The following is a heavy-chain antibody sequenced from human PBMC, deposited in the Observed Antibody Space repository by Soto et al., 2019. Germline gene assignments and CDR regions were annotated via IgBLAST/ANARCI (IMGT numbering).Heavy chain of an antibody. Sequence: EVQLVESGGGLVQPGRSLKLSCAASGFTFSGSSVHWVRQASGKGLEWVGRIRNKANSYATAYAASVRGRFTISRDDSKNTAFLQMNSLNTEDTAVYYCISHSPEDMIRTWGQGTLVTVSS. CDR2: IRNKANSYAT. V-gene: IGHV3-73*02. CDR3: ISHSPEDMIRT. J-gene: IGHJ4*02. D-gene: IGHD2-15*01. CDR1: GFTFSGSS.